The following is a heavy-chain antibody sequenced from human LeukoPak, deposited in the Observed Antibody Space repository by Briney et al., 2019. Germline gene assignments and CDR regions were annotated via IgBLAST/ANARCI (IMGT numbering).Heavy chain of an antibody. CDR3: ARVITRNWNDYIDY. CDR2: YYTSGST. Sequence: SETLSLTCTVSGGSISSGSYYWSWIRQPAGKGLEWIGRYYTSGSTNYNPSLNSRVTISVDTSKNQYSLKLSSVTAADTAVYYCARVITRNWNDYIDYWGQGTLVTVSS. V-gene: IGHV4-61*02. CDR1: GGSISSGSYY. D-gene: IGHD1-1*01. J-gene: IGHJ4*02.